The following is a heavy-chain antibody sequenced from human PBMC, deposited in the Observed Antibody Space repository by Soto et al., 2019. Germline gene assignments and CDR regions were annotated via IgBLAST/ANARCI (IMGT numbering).Heavy chain of an antibody. D-gene: IGHD6-6*01. J-gene: IGHJ4*02. Sequence: PSETLSLTCTVSGCSISIYYWSWIRQPPGKGLEWIGYIYYSGSTNYNPSLKSRVTISVDTSKNQFSLKLSSVTAADTAVYYCAREGYGSSPYWGQGTLVTVSS. V-gene: IGHV4-59*01. CDR1: GCSISIYY. CDR3: AREGYGSSPY. CDR2: IYYSGST.